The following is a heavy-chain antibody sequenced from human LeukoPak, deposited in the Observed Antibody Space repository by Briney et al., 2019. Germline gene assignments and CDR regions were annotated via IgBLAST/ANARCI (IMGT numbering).Heavy chain of an antibody. D-gene: IGHD2-2*01. J-gene: IGHJ4*02. CDR2: ISSSGSTI. Sequence: PGGSLRLSCAASGFTFSSYEMNWVRQAPGKGLEWVSYISSSGSTIYYADSVKGRFTISRDNAKNSLYLQMNSLRAEDTAVYYCASRTVPAAIFDFWGQGTLVTVSS. CDR3: ASRTVPAAIFDF. CDR1: GFTFSSYE. V-gene: IGHV3-48*03.